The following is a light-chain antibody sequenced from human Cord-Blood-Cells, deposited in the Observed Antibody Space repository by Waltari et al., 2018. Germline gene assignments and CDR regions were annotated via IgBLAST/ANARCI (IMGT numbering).Light chain of an antibody. CDR3: QQYGSSPCT. CDR1: QSVSSSY. V-gene: IGKV3-20*01. J-gene: IGKJ2*02. Sequence: EIVLTQSPGTLSLSPGERATLYCRASQSVSSSYLAWYQQKPGQAPRLLIYGASSRATGIPDRFSGSGSGTDFTLTISRLEPEDFAVYYCQQYGSSPCTFGQGTKLEIK. CDR2: GAS.